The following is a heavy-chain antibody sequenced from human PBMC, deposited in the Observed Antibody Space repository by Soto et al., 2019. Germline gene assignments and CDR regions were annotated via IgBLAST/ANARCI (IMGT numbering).Heavy chain of an antibody. J-gene: IGHJ4*02. Sequence: QVQLVQSGAEVKKPGSSVKVSCKASGGTFSSYAISWVRQAPGQGLEWMGGIIPIFGTANYAQKFQGRVTITADESTSTAYMELSGLRSEDTAVYYCAGPRGSGGYYELGYWGQGTLVTVSS. D-gene: IGHD1-26*01. CDR3: AGPRGSGGYYELGY. CDR2: IIPIFGTA. CDR1: GGTFSSYA. V-gene: IGHV1-69*01.